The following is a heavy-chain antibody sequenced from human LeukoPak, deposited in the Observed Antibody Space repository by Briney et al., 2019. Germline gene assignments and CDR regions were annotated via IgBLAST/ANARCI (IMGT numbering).Heavy chain of an antibody. CDR1: GGSIRYSSYY. V-gene: IGHV4-39*01. J-gene: IGHJ4*02. Sequence: SETLSLTCTVSGGSIRYSSYYWGWIRQPPGKGLEWIGSVYYSGSTYSNPSLKSRVTIFVDTSKNQFSLKLTPVTAADTGVYYCARLNNEFWYWGQGTLVTVSS. CDR3: ARLNNEFWY. D-gene: IGHD3-3*01. CDR2: VYYSGST.